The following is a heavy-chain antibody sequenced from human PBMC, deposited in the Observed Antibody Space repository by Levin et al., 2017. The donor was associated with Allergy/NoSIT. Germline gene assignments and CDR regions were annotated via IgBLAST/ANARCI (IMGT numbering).Heavy chain of an antibody. Sequence: PAGGSLRLSCAASGFTFSSYGMHWVRQAPGKGLEWVAVISYDGSNKYYADSVKGRFTISRDNSKNTLYLQMNSLRAEDTAVYYCAKDGRDSSSWYDYWGQGTLVTVSS. D-gene: IGHD6-13*01. CDR2: ISYDGSNK. V-gene: IGHV3-30*18. CDR1: GFTFSSYG. J-gene: IGHJ4*02. CDR3: AKDGRDSSSWYDY.